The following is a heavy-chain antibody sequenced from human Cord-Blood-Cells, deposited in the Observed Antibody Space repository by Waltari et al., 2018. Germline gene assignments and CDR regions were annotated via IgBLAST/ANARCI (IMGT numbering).Heavy chain of an antibody. D-gene: IGHD2-15*01. Sequence: QVQLVQSGAGVKKPGASVKVSCKAAGYTFTGYYMHWVRQAPGPGLEWMGWINPNSGGTNYAQKFQGRVTMTRDTSISTAYMELSRLRSDDTAVYYCARVSGYCSGGSCYPNYWYFDLWGRGTLVTVSS. CDR3: ARVSGYCSGGSCYPNYWYFDL. J-gene: IGHJ2*01. CDR1: GYTFTGYY. CDR2: INPNSGGT. V-gene: IGHV1-2*02.